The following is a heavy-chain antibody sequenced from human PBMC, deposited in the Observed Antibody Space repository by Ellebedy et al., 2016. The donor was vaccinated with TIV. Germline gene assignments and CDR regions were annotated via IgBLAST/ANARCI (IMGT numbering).Heavy chain of an antibody. D-gene: IGHD1-26*01. CDR3: ARGGGSGSYYNAFDI. Sequence: GESLKISCAASGFTFSSYGMHWVRQAPGKGLEWVAVIWYDGSNKYYADSVKGRFTISRDNSKNTLYLQMNSLRAEDTAVYYCARGGGSGSYYNAFDIWGQGTMVTVSS. J-gene: IGHJ3*02. CDR2: IWYDGSNK. V-gene: IGHV3-33*01. CDR1: GFTFSSYG.